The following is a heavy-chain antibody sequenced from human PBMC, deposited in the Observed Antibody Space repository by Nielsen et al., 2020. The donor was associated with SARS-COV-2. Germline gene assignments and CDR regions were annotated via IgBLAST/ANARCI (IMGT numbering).Heavy chain of an antibody. CDR1: GGSISSYY. CDR2: IYYSGST. J-gene: IGHJ4*02. V-gene: IGHV4-59*01. CDR3: AREGMSSSSWYSGYYFDY. D-gene: IGHD6-13*01. Sequence: GSLRLSCTVSGGSISSYYWSWIRQPPGKGLEWIGYIYYSGSTNYNPSLKSRVTISVDTSKNQFSLKLSSVTAADTAVYYCAREGMSSSSWYSGYYFDYWGQGTLVTVSS.